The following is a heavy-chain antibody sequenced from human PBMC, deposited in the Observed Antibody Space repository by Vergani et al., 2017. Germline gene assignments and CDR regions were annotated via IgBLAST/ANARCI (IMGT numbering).Heavy chain of an antibody. CDR2: ISGSGGST. V-gene: IGHV3-23*01. D-gene: IGHD5-12*01. CDR3: ARALREDIVAIPDAFDI. J-gene: IGHJ3*02. Sequence: EVQLLESGGGLVQPGGSLRLSCAASGFTFSSYAMSWVRQAPGKGLEWVSAISGSGGSTYYADSVKGRFTISRDNAKNSLYLQMNSLRAEDTAVYYCARALREDIVAIPDAFDIWGQGTMVTVSS. CDR1: GFTFSSYA.